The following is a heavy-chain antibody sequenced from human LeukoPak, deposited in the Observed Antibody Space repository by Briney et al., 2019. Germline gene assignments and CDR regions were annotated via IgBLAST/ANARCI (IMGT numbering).Heavy chain of an antibody. J-gene: IGHJ4*02. CDR2: IKQDGSEK. Sequence: PGGSLRLSCAASGXTFSSYWVSWVRQAPGTGLEWVANIKQDGSEKYYVDSVKGRFTISRDNAKNSLYLQMNSLRAEDTAVYYCAREYCSGGTCYLPGYWGQGTLVTVSS. CDR1: GXTFSSYW. V-gene: IGHV3-7*03. D-gene: IGHD2-15*01. CDR3: AREYCSGGTCYLPGY.